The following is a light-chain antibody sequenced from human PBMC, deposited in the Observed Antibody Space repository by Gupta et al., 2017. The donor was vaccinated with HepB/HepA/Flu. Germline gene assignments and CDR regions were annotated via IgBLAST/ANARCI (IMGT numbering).Light chain of an antibody. CDR3: QAYNSSTASVV. V-gene: IGLV3-1*01. CDR2: KDR. J-gene: IGLJ2*01. Sequence: SYALTPDTTVSVYPGQTASITCPGAKLGDKYACWYQQKPGQAPVLVIYKDRRRPSGIPERFSGSNSGITATLTISRPQARDEADYYCQAYNSSTASVVFGGGTKLTVL. CDR1: KLGDKY.